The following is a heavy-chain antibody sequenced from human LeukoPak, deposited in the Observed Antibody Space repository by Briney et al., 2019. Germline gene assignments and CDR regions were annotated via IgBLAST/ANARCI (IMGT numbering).Heavy chain of an antibody. Sequence: PGGSLRLSCAASGFTFSDYYMSWIRQAPGKGLECVSYISSSGNTTYHADSVKGRFTISRDNAKNSLYLQMSSLRAEDTAVYYCARELWQQLFDYWGQGTLVTVSS. J-gene: IGHJ4*02. CDR3: ARELWQQLFDY. D-gene: IGHD6-13*01. V-gene: IGHV3-11*04. CDR2: ISSSGNTT. CDR1: GFTFSDYY.